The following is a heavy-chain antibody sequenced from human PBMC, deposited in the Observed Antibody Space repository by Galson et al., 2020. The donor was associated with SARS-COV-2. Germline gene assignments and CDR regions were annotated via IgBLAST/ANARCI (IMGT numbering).Heavy chain of an antibody. V-gene: IGHV3-33*01. CDR1: GFTFSSYG. CDR3: ARDFRFGELLLHY. Sequence: GGSLRLSCAASGFTFSSYGMHWVRQAPGKGLEWVAVIWYDGSNKYYADSVKGRFTISRDNSKNTLYLQMNSLRAEDTAVYYCARDFRFGELLLHYWGQGTLVTVSS. D-gene: IGHD3-10*01. J-gene: IGHJ4*02. CDR2: IWYDGSNK.